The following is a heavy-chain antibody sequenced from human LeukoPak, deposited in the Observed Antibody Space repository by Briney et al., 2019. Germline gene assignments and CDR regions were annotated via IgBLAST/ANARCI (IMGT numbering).Heavy chain of an antibody. CDR2: INGNGVT. J-gene: IGHJ6*02. CDR3: ARGHRYDILTGWYSGMDV. Sequence: SETLSLTCTVSGGSIGFYFWSWIRQSAGKGLEWIGRINGNGVTNNNPSLKSRVIISVDTSRNQFSLKLSSVTAADTAVYYCARGHRYDILTGWYSGMDVWGQGTTVTVSS. D-gene: IGHD3-9*01. CDR1: GGSIGFYF. V-gene: IGHV4-4*07.